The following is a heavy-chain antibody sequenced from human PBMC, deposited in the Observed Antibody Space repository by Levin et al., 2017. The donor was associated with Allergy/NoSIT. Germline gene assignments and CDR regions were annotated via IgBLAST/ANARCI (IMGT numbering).Heavy chain of an antibody. CDR3: ARDLFFKQLWPY. V-gene: IGHV3-30-3*01. CDR1: GFTFSSYA. D-gene: IGHD5-18*01. CDR2: ISYDGSNK. J-gene: IGHJ4*02. Sequence: GGSLRLSCAASGFTFSSYAMHWVRQAPGKGLEWVAVISYDGSNKYYADSVKGRFTISRDNSKNTLYLQMNSLRAEDTAVYYCARDLFFKQLWPYWGQGTLVTVSS.